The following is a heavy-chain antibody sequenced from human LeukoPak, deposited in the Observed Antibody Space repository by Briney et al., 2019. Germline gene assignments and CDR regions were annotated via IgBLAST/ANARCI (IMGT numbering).Heavy chain of an antibody. CDR3: AKDARVTMVRGVSYYFDY. V-gene: IGHV3-30*02. J-gene: IGHJ4*02. CDR1: GFTFSSYG. Sequence: GGSLRLSCAAAGFTFSSYGMHLVRQAPGNRLEWVAFIRYDGSNKYYADSVKGRFTISRDNSKNTLYLQMNSLRADDTAVYYCAKDARVTMVRGVSYYFDYWGQGTLVTVSS. CDR2: IRYDGSNK. D-gene: IGHD3-10*01.